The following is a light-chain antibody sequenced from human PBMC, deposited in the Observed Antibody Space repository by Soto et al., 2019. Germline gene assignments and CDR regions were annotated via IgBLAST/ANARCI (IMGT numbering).Light chain of an antibody. CDR3: QQRSNGPPGFT. CDR1: QSVSSY. Sequence: EIVLTQSPATLSLSPGERATLSCRASQSVSSYLAWYQQKPGQAPRLLIYDASNWATGIPARFSGSGSGTDFTLTISSLEPEDFAASYCQQRSNGPPGFTFGPGTKVDIK. J-gene: IGKJ3*01. V-gene: IGKV3-11*01. CDR2: DAS.